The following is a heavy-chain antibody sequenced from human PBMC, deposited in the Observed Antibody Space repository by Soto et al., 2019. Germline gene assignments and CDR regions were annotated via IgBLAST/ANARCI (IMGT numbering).Heavy chain of an antibody. Sequence: PSETLSLTCTVSCVSISTYYWNWIRQPPGKGLEWIGYIYYGGSANYNPSLKSRVTISVDTSKKQFSLKLSSVTAADTAVYYRARGGHCTNGVCSALDYWGQGTLVTVSS. V-gene: IGHV4-59*08. CDR3: ARGGHCTNGVCSALDY. CDR2: IYYGGSA. CDR1: CVSISTYY. D-gene: IGHD2-8*01. J-gene: IGHJ4*02.